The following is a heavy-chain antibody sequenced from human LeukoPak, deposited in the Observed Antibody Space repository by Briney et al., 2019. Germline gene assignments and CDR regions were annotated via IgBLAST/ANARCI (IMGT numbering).Heavy chain of an antibody. CDR2: INPNSGGT. Sequence: GASVKVSCKASGYTFTGYYMHWVRQAPGQGLEWMGWINPNSGGTYYAQKFQGSVTMTRDTSISTAYMELSRLKSDDTAVYYCARGRRILVGDTNAGDYFDYWGQGTLVTVSS. CDR3: ARGRRILVGDTNAGDYFDY. J-gene: IGHJ4*02. V-gene: IGHV1-2*02. CDR1: GYTFTGYY. D-gene: IGHD1-26*01.